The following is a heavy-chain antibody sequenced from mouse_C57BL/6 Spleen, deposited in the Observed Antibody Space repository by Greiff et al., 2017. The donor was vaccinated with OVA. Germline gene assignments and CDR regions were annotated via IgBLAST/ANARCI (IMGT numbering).Heavy chain of an antibody. V-gene: IGHV1-82*01. CDR1: GYAFSSSW. D-gene: IGHD1-1*01. CDR2: IYPGDGDT. Sequence: QVQLQQSGPELVKPGASVKISCKASGYAFSSSWMNWVKQRPGKGLEWIGRIYPGDGDTNYNGKFKGKATLTADKSSSTAYMQLSSLTSEDSAVYFCARRPLITTTGYYAMDYWGQGTSVTVSS. J-gene: IGHJ4*01. CDR3: ARRPLITTTGYYAMDY.